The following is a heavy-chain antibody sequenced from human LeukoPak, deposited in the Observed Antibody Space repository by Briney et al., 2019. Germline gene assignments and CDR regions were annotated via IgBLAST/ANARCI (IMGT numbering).Heavy chain of an antibody. CDR3: ASTRPDIVATYYYYGMDV. CDR2: TSYSGST. Sequence: PSETLSLACTLSGGSVSSGDYYWSWIRQPPGKGLEWIGYTSYSGSTNYNPSLKSRITISIDTSKNQFFLKFSSVTAADTAEYYCASTRPDIVATYYYYGMDVWGQGTTVTVSS. CDR1: GGSVSSGDYY. J-gene: IGHJ6*02. D-gene: IGHD5-12*01. V-gene: IGHV4-61*08.